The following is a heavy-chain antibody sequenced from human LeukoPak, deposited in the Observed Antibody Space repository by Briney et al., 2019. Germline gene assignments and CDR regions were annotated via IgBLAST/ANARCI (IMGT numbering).Heavy chain of an antibody. J-gene: IGHJ4*02. D-gene: IGHD1/OR15-1a*01. Sequence: SETLSLTCTVPGGPISNYYWSWIRQPPGKGLEWIGYIYYDGSTNYNPSLKSRVTISPDTSKNHISLKLSSVTAADTALYYCARAGNDWNTGYYFDYWGQGTLVTVSS. CDR2: IYYDGST. CDR1: GGPISNYY. V-gene: IGHV4-59*01. CDR3: ARAGNDWNTGYYFDY.